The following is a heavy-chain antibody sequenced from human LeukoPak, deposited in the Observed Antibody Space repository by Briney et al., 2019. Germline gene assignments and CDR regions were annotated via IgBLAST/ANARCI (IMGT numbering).Heavy chain of an antibody. CDR2: IYYSGST. J-gene: IGHJ4*02. D-gene: IGHD3-22*01. Sequence: PSETLSLTCTVSGGSVSSGGYYWSWLRQPPGKGLEWIGYIYYSGSTTYNPSLKSRVTISVDTSKNQFSLKLSSVTAADTAVYYCARATYYYDSSGSYVRYYFDYWGQGTLVTVAS. CDR3: ARATYYYDSSGSYVRYYFDY. CDR1: GGSVSSGGYY. V-gene: IGHV4-61*08.